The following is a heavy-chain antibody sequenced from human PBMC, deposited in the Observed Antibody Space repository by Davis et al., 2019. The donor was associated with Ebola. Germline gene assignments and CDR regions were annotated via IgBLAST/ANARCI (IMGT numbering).Heavy chain of an antibody. Sequence: GESLKISCKGSGYTFTNFWIGWVRQMPGKGLEWMGIIYPGDSDTRYSPSFQGQVTISADKSISTAYLQWSSLKASDTAMYYCARRAAVGTNYYYYYMDVWGKGTTVTVSS. CDR3: ARRAAVGTNYYYYYMDV. V-gene: IGHV5-51*01. CDR2: IYPGDSDT. D-gene: IGHD6-13*01. J-gene: IGHJ6*03. CDR1: GYTFTNFW.